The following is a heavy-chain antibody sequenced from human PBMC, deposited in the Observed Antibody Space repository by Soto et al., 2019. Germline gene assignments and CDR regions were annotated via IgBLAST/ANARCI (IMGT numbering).Heavy chain of an antibody. CDR1: AASISSGGYS. Sequence: SETLSLTCGVSAASISSGGYSWSWIRQPPGKGLEWIGNIYHSGSTYYNPSLKSRGTISVDRSKNQFSLKLSSVTAADTAVYYCAGTFWSGNGFDYWGQGTLVTVSS. CDR2: IYHSGST. CDR3: AGTFWSGNGFDY. J-gene: IGHJ4*02. D-gene: IGHD3-3*01. V-gene: IGHV4-30-2*01.